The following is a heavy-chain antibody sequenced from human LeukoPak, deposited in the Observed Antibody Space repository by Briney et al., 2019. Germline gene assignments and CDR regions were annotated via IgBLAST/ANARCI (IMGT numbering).Heavy chain of an antibody. CDR3: ARGKHRNDY. J-gene: IGHJ4*02. CDR1: GFTFNSFG. V-gene: IGHV3-48*01. D-gene: IGHD1-14*01. CDR2: ISSGGVII. Sequence: GGSLRLSCVVSGFTFNSFGMNWLRQAPGKGLEWVSYISSGGVIIYYGDSVKGRFTIFRDNAKNSLYLQMNSLNGEDTAVYYCARGKHRNDYWGRGTLVTVSS.